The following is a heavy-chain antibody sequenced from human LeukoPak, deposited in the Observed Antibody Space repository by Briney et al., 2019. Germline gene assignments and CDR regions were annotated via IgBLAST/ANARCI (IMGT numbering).Heavy chain of an antibody. D-gene: IGHD4-17*01. Sequence: GGSLRLSCAASGFTVSNNYINWVRQAPGKGLEWVSLIYGSGSADYADSVKGRFTISRDNSMNTVYLQMNSLRAEDTAVHYCARINFGDDYWGQGTLVTVSS. CDR2: IYGSGSA. V-gene: IGHV3-66*01. J-gene: IGHJ4*02. CDR1: GFTVSNNY. CDR3: ARINFGDDY.